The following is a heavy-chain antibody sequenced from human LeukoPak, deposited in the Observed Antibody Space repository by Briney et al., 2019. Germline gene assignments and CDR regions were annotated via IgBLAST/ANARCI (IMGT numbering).Heavy chain of an antibody. D-gene: IGHD2-15*01. CDR2: IYSGGST. CDR1: GFTFDDYG. V-gene: IGHV3-53*01. Sequence: GGSLRLSCAASGFTFDDYGMTWVRQAPGKGLEWVSVIYSGGSTYYGDSVKGRFTISRDNSKNTLYLQMNSLRAEDTAVYYCARDRRYCSGSSCYSGVDYWGQGTLVTVSS. CDR3: ARDRRYCSGSSCYSGVDY. J-gene: IGHJ4*02.